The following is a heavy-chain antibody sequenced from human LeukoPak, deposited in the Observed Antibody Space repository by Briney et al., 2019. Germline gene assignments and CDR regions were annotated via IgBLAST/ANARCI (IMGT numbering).Heavy chain of an antibody. J-gene: IGHJ4*02. CDR2: IYYSGST. D-gene: IGHD2-21*01. Sequence: SETLSLTCTVSGGSISSYYWSWIRQPPGKGLEWSGYIYYSGSTNYNPSLKSRVTMSVDTSKNQFSLKLSSVTAADTAVYYCAAYCGTSTCSGEGLDYWGQGTLVTVSS. V-gene: IGHV4-59*01. CDR1: GGSISSYY. CDR3: AAYCGTSTCSGEGLDY.